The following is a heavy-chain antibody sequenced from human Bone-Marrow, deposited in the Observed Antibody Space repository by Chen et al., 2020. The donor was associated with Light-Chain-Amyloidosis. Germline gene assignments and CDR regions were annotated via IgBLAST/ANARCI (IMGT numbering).Heavy chain of an antibody. CDR3: TTEGVL. CDR1: GFTFSEAW. Sequence: EVYLVESGGSLVKPGGSLTLSCAASGFTFSEAWMSWVRQAPGKGLEWVGRSKSKTYGWTRDYAAPVKGRFTISRDDSKKTVSLQMSSLKIEDTGVYYCTTEGVLWGQGTRVTVSS. V-gene: IGHV3-15*01. CDR2: SKSKTYGWTR. J-gene: IGHJ4*02. D-gene: IGHD3-16*01.